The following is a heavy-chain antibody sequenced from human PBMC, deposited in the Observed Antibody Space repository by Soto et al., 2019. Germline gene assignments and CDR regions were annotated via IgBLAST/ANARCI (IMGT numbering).Heavy chain of an antibody. D-gene: IGHD2-2*01. Sequence: ASVKVSCKASGYTFTRYDINCVRQATGQGLEWMGWMNPNSGNTGYAQKFQGRVTMTRNTSISTAYMELSSLRSEDTAVYYCARLYGGTSRLEGHYYYYMDVWGKGTTVTVSS. J-gene: IGHJ6*03. CDR1: GYTFTRYD. V-gene: IGHV1-8*01. CDR3: ARLYGGTSRLEGHYYYYMDV. CDR2: MNPNSGNT.